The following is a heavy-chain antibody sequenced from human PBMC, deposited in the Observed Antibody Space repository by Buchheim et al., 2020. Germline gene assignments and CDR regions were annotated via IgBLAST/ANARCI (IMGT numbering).Heavy chain of an antibody. CDR2: ISGTGGRT. CDR3: AKDRVGATYYYYGMDV. CDR1: GFTFSSST. D-gene: IGHD1-26*01. Sequence: EVQLLESGGGLVQSGGSLRLSCVASGFTFSSSTMIWVRQAPGKGLEWVSAISGTGGRTYYVDSVKGRFTISRDNSKNTLYLQMNSLRAEDTAEYYCAKDRVGATYYYYGMDVWGQGTT. J-gene: IGHJ6*02. V-gene: IGHV3-23*01.